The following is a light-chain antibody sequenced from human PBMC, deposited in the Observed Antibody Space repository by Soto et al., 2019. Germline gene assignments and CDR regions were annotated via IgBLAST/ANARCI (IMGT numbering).Light chain of an antibody. CDR3: SSYSDIDTKV. Sequence: QSVLTQPACVSGSPGQSITISCGGTSSDVGAYIYVSWYQQFPGKAPKLIIYEVNNRPSGVSDRFSGSKSDTTAYLTISGLQAEDEADYYCSSYSDIDTKVFGTGTKVTVL. V-gene: IGLV2-14*03. J-gene: IGLJ1*01. CDR2: EVN. CDR1: SSDVGAYIY.